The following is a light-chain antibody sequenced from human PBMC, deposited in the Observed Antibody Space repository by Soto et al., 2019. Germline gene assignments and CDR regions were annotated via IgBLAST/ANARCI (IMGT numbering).Light chain of an antibody. CDR2: KAS. CDR1: QTISSW. Sequence: DIQMTQSPSTLSGSVGDRVTITCRASQTISSWLAWYQQKPGKAPKLLIYKASTLQSGVPSRFSGSGSGTEFTLTISSLQPDDFATYYCQHYNSYSEAFGQGTKAELK. J-gene: IGKJ1*01. CDR3: QHYNSYSEA. V-gene: IGKV1-5*03.